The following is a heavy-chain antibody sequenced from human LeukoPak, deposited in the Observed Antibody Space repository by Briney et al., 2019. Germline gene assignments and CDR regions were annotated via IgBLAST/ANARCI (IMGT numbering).Heavy chain of an antibody. CDR2: INHSGST. Sequence: SETLSLTCAVYGGSFSGYYWSWIRQPPGKGLEWTGEINHSGSTNYNPSLKSRVTISVDTSKNRFSLKLSSVTAADTAVYYCASGTPPGYWGQGTLVTVSS. CDR1: GGSFSGYY. V-gene: IGHV4-34*01. CDR3: ASGTPPGY. J-gene: IGHJ4*02.